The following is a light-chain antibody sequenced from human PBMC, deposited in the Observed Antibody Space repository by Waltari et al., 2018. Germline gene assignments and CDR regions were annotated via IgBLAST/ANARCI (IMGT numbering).Light chain of an antibody. J-gene: IGKJ1*01. V-gene: IGKV4-1*01. CDR3: QQYYTTPWT. CDR2: WAS. CDR1: QSVLYSSNNKNY. Sequence: DIVMTQSPDSLAVSLGERATINCESSQSVLYSSNNKNYLAWYQQKPGQPPKPLISWASTRDSGVPDRFSGSGSGTDFTLSISSLQAEDVAFYYCQQYYTTPWTFGQGTKVEIK.